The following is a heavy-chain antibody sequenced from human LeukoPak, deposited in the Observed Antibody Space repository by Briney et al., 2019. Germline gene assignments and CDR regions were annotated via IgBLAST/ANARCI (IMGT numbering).Heavy chain of an antibody. CDR1: GYTFTSYY. J-gene: IGHJ5*02. CDR3: ARGCIVVVPAAENRAHNWFDP. D-gene: IGHD2-2*01. V-gene: IGHV1-46*01. Sequence: GASVKVSCKGSGYTFTSYYMQWVRQAPGQGVEWVGIINPSGGSTSYAHKFQGRVTITRDTSTSTVYMKLSSLRSEDTAVYYCARGCIVVVPAAENRAHNWFDPWGQETLVSVS. CDR2: INPSGGST.